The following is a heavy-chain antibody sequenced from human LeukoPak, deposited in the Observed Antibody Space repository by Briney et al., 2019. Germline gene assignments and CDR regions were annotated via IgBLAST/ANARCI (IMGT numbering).Heavy chain of an antibody. Sequence: GGSLRLSCAASGFIFSSYWMHWVRQAPGKGVVWVSRISTEGSSTAYADSVKGRFTVSRDNGRNTLYLQMNSLRAEDTAVYYCAKTRWELLGGAFDTWGQGTMVTVSS. D-gene: IGHD1-26*01. CDR3: AKTRWELLGGAFDT. V-gene: IGHV3-74*01. CDR1: GFIFSSYW. CDR2: ISTEGSST. J-gene: IGHJ3*02.